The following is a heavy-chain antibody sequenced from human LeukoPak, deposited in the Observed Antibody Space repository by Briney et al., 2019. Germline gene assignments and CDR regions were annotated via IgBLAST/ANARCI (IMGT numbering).Heavy chain of an antibody. CDR1: GYTFTSYY. J-gene: IGHJ5*02. V-gene: IGHV1-2*02. D-gene: IGHD1-7*01. CDR3: ARVGGLELLGWFDP. Sequence: GASVKVSCKASGYTFTSYYMHWVRQAPGQGLEWMGWINPNSGGTNYAQKFQGRVTMTRDTSISTAYMELSRLRSDDTAVYYCARVGGLELLGWFDPWGQGTLVTVSS. CDR2: INPNSGGT.